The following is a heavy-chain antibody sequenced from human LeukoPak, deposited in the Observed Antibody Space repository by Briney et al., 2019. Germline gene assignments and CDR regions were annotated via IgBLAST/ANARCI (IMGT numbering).Heavy chain of an antibody. V-gene: IGHV3-30*02. CDR3: AREGGRTVAGTFDN. J-gene: IGHJ4*02. CDR2: IQYHGRDK. Sequence: PGGSLRLSCAASGFTFRTSGMHWVRQAPGKGLEWVAFIQYHGRDKYYAGSVKGRFTISRDNSKNTLYMEVNSLRAEDTAVYYCAREGGRTVAGTFDNWGQGTLVTVSS. CDR1: GFTFRTSG. D-gene: IGHD6-19*01.